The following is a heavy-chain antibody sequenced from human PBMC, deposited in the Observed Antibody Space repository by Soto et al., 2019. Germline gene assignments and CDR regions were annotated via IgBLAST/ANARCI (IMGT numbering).Heavy chain of an antibody. CDR1: GGSISSGGYY. CDR3: ASGTEVSPSWDV. CDR2: IYYSGST. D-gene: IGHD1-26*01. J-gene: IGHJ6*02. V-gene: IGHV4-31*03. Sequence: QVQLQESGPGLVKPSQTLSLTCTVSGGSISSGGYYWSWIRQHPGKGLEWIGYIYYSGSTYYNPHLKSRVTIAGDTSKNQFALKLSSVTAADTAVYYCASGTEVSPSWDVWGQGTTVTVSS.